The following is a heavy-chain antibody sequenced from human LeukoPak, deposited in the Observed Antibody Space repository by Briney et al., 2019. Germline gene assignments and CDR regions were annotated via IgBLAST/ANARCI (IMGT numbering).Heavy chain of an antibody. V-gene: IGHV3-30-3*01. CDR2: ISYDGSNK. CDR1: GFTFSSYA. D-gene: IGHD3-22*01. Sequence: PGGSLRLSCAASGFTFSSYAMHWVRQAPGKGLEWVAVISYDGSNKYYADSVKGRFTISRDNSKNTLYLQMNSLRAGDTAVYYCARDWSNVVTAIWGQGTLVTVSS. CDR3: ARDWSNVVTAI. J-gene: IGHJ4*02.